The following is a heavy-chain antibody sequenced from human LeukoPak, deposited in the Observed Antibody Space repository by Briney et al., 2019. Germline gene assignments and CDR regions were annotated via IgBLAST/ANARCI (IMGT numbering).Heavy chain of an antibody. CDR3: VRDTFSPDAFDI. CDR2: ISTSSSYI. J-gene: IGHJ3*02. CDR1: GFTFSSYS. Sequence: EGSLRLSCAASGFTFSSYSMNWVRQAPGKGLEWVSSISTSSSYIYSADSVKGRFTISRDNAKNSLYLQMNSLRAEDTAVYYCVRDTFSPDAFDIWGQGTMVTVSS. V-gene: IGHV3-21*01. D-gene: IGHD3-16*01.